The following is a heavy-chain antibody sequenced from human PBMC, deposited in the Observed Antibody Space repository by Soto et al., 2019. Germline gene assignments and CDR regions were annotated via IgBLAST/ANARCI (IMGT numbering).Heavy chain of an antibody. CDR2: INHSGST. CDR3: ARGRRGSGRYRFGWFDH. J-gene: IGHJ5*02. CDR1: GGSFSGYY. Sequence: SETLSLTCAVYGGSFSGYYWSWIRQPPGKGLEWIGEINHSGSTNYNPSLKSRVTISVDTSKNQFSLKLSSVTAADTAVYYCARGRRGSGRYRFGWFDHWGQGTLVTVSS. D-gene: IGHD3-16*02. V-gene: IGHV4-34*01.